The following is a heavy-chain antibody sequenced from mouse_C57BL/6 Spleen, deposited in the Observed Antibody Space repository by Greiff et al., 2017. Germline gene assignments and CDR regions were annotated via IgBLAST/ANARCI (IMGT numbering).Heavy chain of an antibody. Sequence: EVKVEESGGGLVQPGGSMKLSCVASGFTFSNYWMTWVRQSPEKGLEWVAQISLKSDNYATNYAESVKGRFTISRYDSKSRGYLQMDNLTAEDTGIYYCTDYGPFAYWGQGTLVTVSA. CDR2: ISLKSDNYAT. V-gene: IGHV6-3*01. J-gene: IGHJ3*01. CDR3: TDYGPFAY. D-gene: IGHD1-1*02. CDR1: GFTFSNYW.